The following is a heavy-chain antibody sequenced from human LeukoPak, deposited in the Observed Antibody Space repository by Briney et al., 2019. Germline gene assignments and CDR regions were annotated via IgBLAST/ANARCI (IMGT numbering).Heavy chain of an antibody. V-gene: IGHV1-2*02. CDR2: INPNSGGT. Sequence: ASVKVSCKASGYTFTGYYMYWVRQAPGQGLEWMGWINPNSGGTNYAQKFQGRVTMTRDTSISTAYMELSRLRSDDTAVYYCARTPSSYDYIWGSYRYLDYWGQGTLVTVSS. CDR1: GYTFTGYY. CDR3: ARTPSSYDYIWGSYRYLDY. J-gene: IGHJ4*02. D-gene: IGHD3-16*02.